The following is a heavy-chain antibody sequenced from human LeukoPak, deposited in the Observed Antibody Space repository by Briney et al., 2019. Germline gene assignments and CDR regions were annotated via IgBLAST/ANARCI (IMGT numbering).Heavy chain of an antibody. CDR2: IYYSEST. J-gene: IGHJ4*02. Sequence: SETLSLTCTVSGGSVNSGSYYWNWIRQPPGKGLEWIGYIYYSESTNYNPSLKSRVTISVDTSKNQFSLKLSSVTAADTAVYYCARAAYSGSYHSDYWGQGTLVTVSS. CDR3: ARAAYSGSYHSDY. CDR1: GGSVNSGSYY. D-gene: IGHD1-26*01. V-gene: IGHV4-61*01.